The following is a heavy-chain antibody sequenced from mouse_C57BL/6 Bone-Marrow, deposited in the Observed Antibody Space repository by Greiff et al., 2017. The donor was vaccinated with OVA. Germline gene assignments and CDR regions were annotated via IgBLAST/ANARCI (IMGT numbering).Heavy chain of an antibody. D-gene: IGHD2-5*01. Sequence: EVQVVESGGGLVKPGGSLKLSCAASGFTFSSYAMSWVRQTPEKRLEWVATISDGGSYTYYPDNVKGRFTISRDNAKNNLYLQMSHLKSEDTAMYYCAREEYSKDAWFAYWGQGTLVTVSA. CDR1: GFTFSSYA. CDR3: AREEYSKDAWFAY. V-gene: IGHV5-4*01. J-gene: IGHJ3*01. CDR2: ISDGGSYT.